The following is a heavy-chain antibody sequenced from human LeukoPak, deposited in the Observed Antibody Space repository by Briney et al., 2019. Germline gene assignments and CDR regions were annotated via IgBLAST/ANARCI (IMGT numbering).Heavy chain of an antibody. CDR1: GYTFTGYY. CDR2: INPNSGGT. D-gene: IGHD3-22*01. V-gene: IGHV1-2*02. Sequence: ASVKVSCKASGYTFTGYYIHWVRQAPGQGLEWMGWINPNSGGTNSAQNFQGRVTMTRDTSISTAYMEVSRLTSDDTAVYYCASGDRYDGSASYYSDYWGQGTLDTVSS. CDR3: ASGDRYDGSASYYSDY. J-gene: IGHJ4*02.